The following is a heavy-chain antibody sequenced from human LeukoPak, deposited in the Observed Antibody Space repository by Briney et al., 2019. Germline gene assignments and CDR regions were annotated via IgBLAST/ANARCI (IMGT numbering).Heavy chain of an antibody. Sequence: PGGSLRFSCAASGFTFSSYPVSWVRQAPGRGLEWVSAITSSGGTYYIPSVRGRSIVSRDNSRNTLYLQMNGLTAEDTAIYYCAKEDYRDHTTGFDSWGQGTLVTVSS. CDR1: GFTFSSYP. V-gene: IGHV3-23*01. CDR2: ITSSGGT. D-gene: IGHD4-17*01. CDR3: AKEDYRDHTTGFDS. J-gene: IGHJ5*01.